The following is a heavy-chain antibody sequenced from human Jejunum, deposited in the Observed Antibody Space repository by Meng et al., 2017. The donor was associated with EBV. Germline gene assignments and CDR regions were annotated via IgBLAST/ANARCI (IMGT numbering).Heavy chain of an antibody. D-gene: IGHD1-26*01. V-gene: IGHV3-30*03. CDR3: LRESDDGGSYYAY. J-gene: IGHJ4*01. CDR1: GFTFSSYA. Sequence: VQLVVSGXGLVQRGXSLRVSFAASGFTFSSYAMSWVRQAPGKGLQWVSAMSNDGNTKEYADSVKGRFTISRDNSKNEVYLQMNSLRGEDTALYYCLRESDDGGSYYAYGGHGTLVTVSS. CDR2: MSNDGNTK.